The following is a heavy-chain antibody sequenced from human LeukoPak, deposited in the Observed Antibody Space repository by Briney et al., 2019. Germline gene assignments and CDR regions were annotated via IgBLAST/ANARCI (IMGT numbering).Heavy chain of an antibody. Sequence: GGSLRLFCAASGFTFSDYYMSWIRQAPGKGLEWVSAISGSGGSTYYADSVKGRFTISRDNSKNTLYLQMNSLRAEDTAVYYCAKSTWSDSEREYYYDSSGYSSLVDYWGQGTLVTVSS. CDR3: AKSTWSDSEREYYYDSSGYSSLVDY. CDR2: ISGSGGST. J-gene: IGHJ4*02. CDR1: GFTFSDYY. V-gene: IGHV3-23*01. D-gene: IGHD3-22*01.